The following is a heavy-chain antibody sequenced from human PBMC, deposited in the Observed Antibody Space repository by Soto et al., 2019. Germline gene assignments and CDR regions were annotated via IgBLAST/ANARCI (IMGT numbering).Heavy chain of an antibody. J-gene: IGHJ6*02. CDR2: ISCDGSNK. V-gene: IGHV3-30-3*01. D-gene: IGHD2-8*01. Sequence: PVGSLRLSCAASGFTFSSYAMHWVRQAPGKGLEWVAVISCDGSNKYYADSVKGRFTISRDNSKNTLYLQMNSLRAEDTAVYYCARDQLRVYASRYYYYYGMDVWGQGTTVTVSS. CDR1: GFTFSSYA. CDR3: ARDQLRVYASRYYYYYGMDV.